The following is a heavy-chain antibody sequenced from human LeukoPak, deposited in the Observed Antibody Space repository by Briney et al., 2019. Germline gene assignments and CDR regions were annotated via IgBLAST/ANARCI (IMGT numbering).Heavy chain of an antibody. CDR3: AKWGDYDVLTGY. J-gene: IGHJ4*02. Sequence: GGSRRLSVAALGSIFVNYASYWVRQPPGKGLGWVSAISGRSNNTYYADSVKGRFTISRDSSKNTLYLQMNSLRADDTAVYYCAKWGDYDVLTGYWGQGTLVTVSS. CDR2: ISGRSNNT. D-gene: IGHD3-9*01. V-gene: IGHV3-23*01. CDR1: GSIFVNYA.